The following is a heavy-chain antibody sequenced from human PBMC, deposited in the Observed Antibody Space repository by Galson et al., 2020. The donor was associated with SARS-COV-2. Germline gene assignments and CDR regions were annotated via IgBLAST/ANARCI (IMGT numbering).Heavy chain of an antibody. J-gene: IGHJ2*01. CDR3: ARCDVSGLDWYFDL. CDR2: IGASGYPS. CDR1: GFTFSTYR. V-gene: IGHV3-48*03. Sequence: GGSLRLSCEASGFTFSTYRMNWVRQAPGKRLEWVSFIGASGYPSYYADSVKGRFTVSRDNAKNSLYLQMNSLRAEDTAVYYCARCDVSGLDWYFDLWGRGTLVTVSS. D-gene: IGHD6-19*01.